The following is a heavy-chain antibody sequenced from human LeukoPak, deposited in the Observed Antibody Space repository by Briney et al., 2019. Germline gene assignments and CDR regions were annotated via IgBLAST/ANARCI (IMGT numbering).Heavy chain of an antibody. Sequence: SLRLSCTASGFTFGDYAMAWFRQAPGKGLEWVAFMKSRAYGGTTGYAASVKGRFTISRDDSKFIAYLQLNSLKIEDTAVYYCTSGDPDWFDPWGHGTLVTVSS. D-gene: IGHD4-17*01. CDR1: GFTFGDYA. J-gene: IGHJ5*02. V-gene: IGHV3-49*03. CDR3: TSGDPDWFDP. CDR2: MKSRAYGGTT.